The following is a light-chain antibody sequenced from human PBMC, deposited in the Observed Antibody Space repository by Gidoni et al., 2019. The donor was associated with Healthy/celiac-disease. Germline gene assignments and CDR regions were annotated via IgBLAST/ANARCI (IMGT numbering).Light chain of an antibody. CDR2: QDS. V-gene: IGLV3-1*01. J-gene: IGLJ2*01. CDR3: QAWDSSTGV. CDR1: NLGDKY. Sequence: SYELTHPPSVSVPLGQTASITCSGDNLGDKYVCWYQQKPGQSPVLVIYQDSKRPSGIPERFSGSNSGNTATLTIIGTQAMDEADYDCQAWDSSTGVFGGGTKLTV.